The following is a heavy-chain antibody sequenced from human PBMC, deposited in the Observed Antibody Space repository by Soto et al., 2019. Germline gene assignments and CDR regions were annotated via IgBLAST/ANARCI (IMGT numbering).Heavy chain of an antibody. V-gene: IGHV1-69*13. CDR1: GGTFSSYA. D-gene: IGHD6-19*01. Sequence: SVKVSCKASGGTFSSYAISGVRQAPGQGLEWMGGIIPIFGTANYAQKFQGRVTITADESTSTAYMELSSLRSEDTAVYYCARDTSSGWPRDAFDIWGQGTMVTVSS. CDR3: ARDTSSGWPRDAFDI. J-gene: IGHJ3*02. CDR2: IIPIFGTA.